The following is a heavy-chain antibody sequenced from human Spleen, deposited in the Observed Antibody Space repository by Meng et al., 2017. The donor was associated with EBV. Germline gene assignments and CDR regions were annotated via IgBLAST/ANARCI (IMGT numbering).Heavy chain of an antibody. V-gene: IGHV1-18*01. CDR1: GFTFPNYD. CDR3: ARRHYYDSSGYYYPDY. J-gene: IGHJ4*02. Sequence: ERVQSGAEMKAPGASVKLSCTASGFTFPNYDIIWVRQAPGQGLEWMGWISGYNGNANYAQKFQGRVTMTTDTSTTTAYMELRSLRSDDTAVYYCARRHYYDSSGYYYPDYWGQGTLVTVSS. CDR2: ISGYNGNA. D-gene: IGHD3-22*01.